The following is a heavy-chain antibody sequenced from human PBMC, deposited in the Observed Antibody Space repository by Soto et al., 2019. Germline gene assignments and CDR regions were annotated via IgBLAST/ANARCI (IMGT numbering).Heavy chain of an antibody. J-gene: IGHJ5*02. CDR1: GFTFRSYA. CDR3: EKDSRSHPQGWFDP. Sequence: VQLLESGGGLVQPGESLRLSCAASGFTFRSYAMTWVRQAPGKGLEWVSSISGSGDYTYFADSVTGRFTISRDNANNTLYLQMSSLRVEDTAIYYCEKDSRSHPQGWFDPWGQGTLVTVSS. V-gene: IGHV3-23*01. D-gene: IGHD2-15*01. CDR2: ISGSGDYT.